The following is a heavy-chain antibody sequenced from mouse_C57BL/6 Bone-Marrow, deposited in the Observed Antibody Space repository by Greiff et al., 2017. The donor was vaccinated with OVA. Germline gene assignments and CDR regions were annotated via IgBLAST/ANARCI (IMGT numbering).Heavy chain of an antibody. J-gene: IGHJ2*01. CDR2: IYPRSGNT. Sequence: QVQLKESGAELARPGASVKLSCKASGYTFTSYGISWVKQRTGQGLEWIGEIYPRSGNTYYNEKFKGKATLTADKSSSTAYMELRSLTSEDSAVYFCARAYGNLEYFDYWGKGTTLTVSS. D-gene: IGHD1-1*01. CDR1: GYTFTSYG. CDR3: ARAYGNLEYFDY. V-gene: IGHV1-81*01.